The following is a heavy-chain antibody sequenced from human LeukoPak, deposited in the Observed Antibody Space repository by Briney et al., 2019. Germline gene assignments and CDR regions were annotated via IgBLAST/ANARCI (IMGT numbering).Heavy chain of an antibody. Sequence: ASVKVSCKASGYTFTSYGISWVRQAPGQGLEWMGWISAYNGNTNYAQKLQGRVTMTTDTSTSTANMEMRSLISDDTAVYYCARSYSNSNYYYYYMDVWGKGTTVTVSS. J-gene: IGHJ6*03. V-gene: IGHV1-18*01. CDR1: GYTFTSYG. CDR3: ARSYSNSNYYYYYMDV. D-gene: IGHD4-11*01. CDR2: ISAYNGNT.